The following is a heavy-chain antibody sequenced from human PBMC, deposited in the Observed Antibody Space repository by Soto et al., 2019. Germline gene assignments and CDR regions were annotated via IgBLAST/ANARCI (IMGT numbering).Heavy chain of an antibody. CDR1: GGSISSYY. J-gene: IGHJ4*02. D-gene: IGHD4-4*01. V-gene: IGHV4-59*01. CDR3: ARYDYNGYYFDY. Sequence: SETLSLTCTVSGGSISSYYWSWIRQPPGKGLEWIGYIYYSGSTNYNPSLKSRVTISVDTSKNQFSLKLSSVTAADTAVYYCARYDYNGYYFDYWGQGTLVTVSS. CDR2: IYYSGST.